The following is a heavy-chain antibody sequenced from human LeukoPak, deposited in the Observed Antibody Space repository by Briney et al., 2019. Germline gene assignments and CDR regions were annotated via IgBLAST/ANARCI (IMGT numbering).Heavy chain of an antibody. CDR3: SRGYSGYDGNDFDY. J-gene: IGHJ4*02. D-gene: IGHD5-12*01. Sequence: SVTLSCKASRYTLTGYYMHWVRQATAQGIEWIGWINPNSGGTNYSQKFQGRVTITMDTSISTAYMELSRLRSNDTAVYYYSRGYSGYDGNDFDYWGQGTLVTVSS. V-gene: IGHV1-2*02. CDR2: INPNSGGT. CDR1: RYTLTGYY.